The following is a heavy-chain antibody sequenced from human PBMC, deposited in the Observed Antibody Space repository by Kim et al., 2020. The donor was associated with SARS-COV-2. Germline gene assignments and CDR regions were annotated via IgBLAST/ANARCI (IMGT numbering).Heavy chain of an antibody. D-gene: IGHD4-17*01. V-gene: IGHV3-48*02. CDR3: ARDRFGDYDFDY. J-gene: IGHJ4*02. Sequence: YYADSAKSRFTIARDNPKNSLYLQMNRLRDEETAVYFCARDRFGDYDFDYWGQGTLVTVSS.